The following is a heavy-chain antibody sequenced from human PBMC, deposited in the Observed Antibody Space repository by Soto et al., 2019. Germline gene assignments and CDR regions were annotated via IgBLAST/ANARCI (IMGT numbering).Heavy chain of an antibody. CDR2: ISGSGGST. D-gene: IGHD2-21*01. CDR3: AKFYSGYGPSDYYMDV. V-gene: IGHV3-23*01. Sequence: GGSLRLSCAASGFTFSSYAMSWVRQAPGKGLEWVSAISGSGGSTYYADSVKGRFTISRDNSKNTLYLQMNSLRAEDTAVYYCAKFYSGYGPSDYYMDVWGKGTTVTVSS. CDR1: GFTFSSYA. J-gene: IGHJ6*03.